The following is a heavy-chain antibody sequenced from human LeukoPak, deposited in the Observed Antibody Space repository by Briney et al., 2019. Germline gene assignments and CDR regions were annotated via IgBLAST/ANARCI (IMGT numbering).Heavy chain of an antibody. CDR3: ASGYYFDN. Sequence: SETLSLTCAGYVGSFGGYYWSWIRQPPGKGLEWIGEINHNGGTSYNPSLKSRVTISVDTSKNQFSLKSSSVTAADTAVYYCASGYYFDNWGQGTLVTVSS. J-gene: IGHJ4*02. V-gene: IGHV4-34*01. CDR2: INHNGGT. CDR1: VGSFGGYY.